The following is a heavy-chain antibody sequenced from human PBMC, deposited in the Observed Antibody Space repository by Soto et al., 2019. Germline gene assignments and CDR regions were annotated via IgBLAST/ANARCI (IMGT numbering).Heavy chain of an antibody. J-gene: IGHJ4*02. V-gene: IGHV2-5*02. CDR3: AHRVLRTVFGLVTTTAIYFDF. D-gene: IGHD3-3*01. CDR2: IYWDDDK. CDR1: GFSLTTSGVG. Sequence: QITLNESGPTQVKPRQTLTLTCTFSGFSLTTSGVGVGWIRQSPGKAPAGLALIYWDDDKRYSPSLKSRLTITKDTPQNHLVLTMADLDPADTATYYCAHRVLRTVFGLVTTTAIYFDFWDQGTPVAVSS.